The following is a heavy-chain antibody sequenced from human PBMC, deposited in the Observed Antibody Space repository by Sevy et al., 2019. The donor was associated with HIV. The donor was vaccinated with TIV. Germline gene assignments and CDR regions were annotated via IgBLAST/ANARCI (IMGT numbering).Heavy chain of an antibody. D-gene: IGHD1-1*01. CDR3: ARCGGRTDWGMDV. V-gene: IGHV4-59*01. Sequence: SETLSLTCTVSGGSISSYYWSWIRQPPGKGLEWIGYISYSGSTNDNPSLRSRVTISIDTSKNQFSLRLSSVSAADTTVYYWARCGGRTDWGMDVWGPGTTVTVSS. J-gene: IGHJ6*02. CDR1: GGSISSYY. CDR2: ISYSGST.